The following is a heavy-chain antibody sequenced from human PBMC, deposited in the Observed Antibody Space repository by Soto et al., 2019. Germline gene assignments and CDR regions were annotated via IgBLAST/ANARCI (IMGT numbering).Heavy chain of an antibody. Sequence: EVQLLESGGGLVQPGGSLRLSCAASGFTFSSYAMSWVRQAPGKGLEWVSAISGSGGSTYYADSVKGRFTISRDNSKNSLYLQMNSLRAEDTAVYYCAREEGYYDFWSGYSADYWGQGTLVTVSS. CDR2: ISGSGGST. D-gene: IGHD3-3*01. J-gene: IGHJ4*02. V-gene: IGHV3-23*01. CDR3: AREEGYYDFWSGYSADY. CDR1: GFTFSSYA.